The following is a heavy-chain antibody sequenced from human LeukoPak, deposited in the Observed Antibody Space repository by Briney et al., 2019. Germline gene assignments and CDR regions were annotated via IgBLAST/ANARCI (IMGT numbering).Heavy chain of an antibody. D-gene: IGHD3-3*01. CDR3: ARDQSGARGGYYPTSHYYYYYYMDV. CDR2: IYTSGST. V-gene: IGHV4-61*02. CDR1: GGSISSGSYY. Sequence: PSQTLSLTCTVSGGSISSGSYYWSWIRQPAGTGLEWIGRIYTSGSTNYNPSLKSRVTISVDTSKNQFSLKLSSGTAADTAVYYCARDQSGARGGYYPTSHYYYYYYMDVWGKGTTVTVSS. J-gene: IGHJ6*03.